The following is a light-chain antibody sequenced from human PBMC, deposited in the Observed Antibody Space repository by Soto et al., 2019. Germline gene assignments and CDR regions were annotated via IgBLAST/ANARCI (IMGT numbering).Light chain of an antibody. Sequence: VVLTQSPLSLPVTLGQPASISCRSSNSLVYRDGNTYLNWFQQRPGQSPRRLISKVSDRASGVPDRFSLSGSGTDFTLKISRVEAEDVGVYYCMQGTNWPPYSFGQGTKLEIK. CDR1: NSLVYRDGNTY. CDR2: KVS. V-gene: IGKV2-30*01. CDR3: MQGTNWPPYS. J-gene: IGKJ2*03.